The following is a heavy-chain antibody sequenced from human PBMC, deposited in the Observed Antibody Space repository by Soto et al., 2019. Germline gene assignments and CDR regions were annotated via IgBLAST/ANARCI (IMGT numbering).Heavy chain of an antibody. CDR3: ARNTYYDFWSGYYPQAYGMDV. J-gene: IGHJ6*02. D-gene: IGHD3-3*01. CDR2: ISAYNGNT. Sequence: ASVKVSCKASGYTFTSYGISWVRQAPGQGLEWMGWISAYNGNTNYAQKLQGRVTTTTDTSTSTAYMELRSLRSDDTAVYYCARNTYYDFWSGYYPQAYGMDVWGQGTTVTVS. CDR1: GYTFTSYG. V-gene: IGHV1-18*04.